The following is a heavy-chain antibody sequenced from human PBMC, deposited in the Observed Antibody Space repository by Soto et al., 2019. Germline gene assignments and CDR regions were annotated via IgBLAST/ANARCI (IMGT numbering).Heavy chain of an antibody. D-gene: IGHD3-9*01. CDR2: IYPGDSDT. CDR3: ARTGRRLRYFDWLPPGY. Sequence: GESLKISCKGSGYSFTSYWIGWVRQMPGKGLEGMGIIYPGDSDTRYSPSFQGQVTISADKSISTAYLQWSSLKASDTAMYYCARTGRRLRYFDWLPPGYWGQGTLVTVSS. CDR1: GYSFTSYW. V-gene: IGHV5-51*01. J-gene: IGHJ4*02.